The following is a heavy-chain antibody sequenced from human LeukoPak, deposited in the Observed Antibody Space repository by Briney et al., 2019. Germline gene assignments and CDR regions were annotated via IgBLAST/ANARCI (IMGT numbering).Heavy chain of an antibody. CDR3: ARAYPYGGNSQ. CDR1: GGSISSYY. CDR2: IYYSGST. D-gene: IGHD4-23*01. Sequence: PSETLSLTRTVSGGSISSYYWSWIRQPPGKGLEWIGYIYYSGSTNYNPSLKSRVTISVDTSKNQFSLKLSSVTAADTAVYYCARAYPYGGNSQWVQGTLVTVSS. V-gene: IGHV4-59*01. J-gene: IGHJ4*02.